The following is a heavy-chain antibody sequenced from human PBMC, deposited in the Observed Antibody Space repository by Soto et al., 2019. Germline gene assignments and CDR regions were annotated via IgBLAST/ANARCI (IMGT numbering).Heavy chain of an antibody. CDR2: VYHSGST. Sequence: QVQLQESGPGLVKPSQTLSLTCSVSGDSIRGGGHYWNWLRQFPGKGLEWIGYVYHSGSTHYNPSLRGRLTISLDTSKNQLSLRLISVTAADTALYYCARNTGLAPTVWGYWGHGTQVTVSS. D-gene: IGHD7-27*01. CDR1: GDSIRGGGHY. V-gene: IGHV4-31*03. CDR3: ARNTGLAPTVWGY. J-gene: IGHJ4*03.